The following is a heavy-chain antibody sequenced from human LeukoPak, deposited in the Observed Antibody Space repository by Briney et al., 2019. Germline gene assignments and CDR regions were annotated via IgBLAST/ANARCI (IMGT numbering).Heavy chain of an antibody. CDR1: GFTFSNYE. D-gene: IGHD4-17*01. V-gene: IGHV3-48*03. CDR3: AREGDYGDSDY. CDR2: ITSSGSIM. J-gene: IGHJ4*02. Sequence: PGGSLRLSCAASGFTFSNYEVNWVRQAPGKGLEWVSYITSSGSIMYYPDSVKGRFTISRDNAKNSLYLQMNSLRAEDTAVYYCAREGDYGDSDYWGQGTLVTVSS.